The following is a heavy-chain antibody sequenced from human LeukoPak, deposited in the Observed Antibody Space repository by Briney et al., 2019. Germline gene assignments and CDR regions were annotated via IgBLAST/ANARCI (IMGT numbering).Heavy chain of an antibody. CDR1: GGSINNYY. D-gene: IGHD2-21*02. J-gene: IGHJ3*02. CDR2: FYASGTT. V-gene: IGHV4-4*07. Sequence: PSETLSLTCIMSGGSINNYYWSWIRQPAGKGPEWIGRFYASGTTYYNPALNSRAAVSMDMSKNHFSLKLTSVTAADTAVYYCARSALSDFDIWGQGTMVTVSS. CDR3: ARSALSDFDI.